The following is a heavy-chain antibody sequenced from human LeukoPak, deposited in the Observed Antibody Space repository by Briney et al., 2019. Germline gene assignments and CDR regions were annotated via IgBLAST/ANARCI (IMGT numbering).Heavy chain of an antibody. J-gene: IGHJ4*02. Sequence: ASVKVSCKASGGTFSSYAISWVRQAPGQGLEWMGGIIPSGGSTSYAQKFQGRVTMTRDTSTSTVYMELSSLRSEDTAVYYCARELLMAQWPDYWGQGTLVTVSS. CDR2: IIPSGGST. V-gene: IGHV1-46*01. D-gene: IGHD6-19*01. CDR3: ARELLMAQWPDY. CDR1: GGTFSSYA.